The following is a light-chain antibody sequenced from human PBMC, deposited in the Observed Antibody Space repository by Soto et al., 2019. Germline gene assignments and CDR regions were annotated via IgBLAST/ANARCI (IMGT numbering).Light chain of an antibody. CDR1: QSVLYNSNNKNY. CDR3: QQYYSTPPT. J-gene: IGKJ1*01. CDR2: WAS. Sequence: DIVMTQSPDSLAVSLGERATTNCKSSQSVLYNSNNKNYLAWYQQKPRQPPKLLIYWASTRESGVPDRFSGSGSGTDFTLTISSLQAGDVAVYYCQQYYSTPPTFGQGTKVEVK. V-gene: IGKV4-1*01.